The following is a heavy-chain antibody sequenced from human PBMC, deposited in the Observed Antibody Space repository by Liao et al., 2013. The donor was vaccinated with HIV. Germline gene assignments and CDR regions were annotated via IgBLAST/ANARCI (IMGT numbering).Heavy chain of an antibody. J-gene: IGHJ4*02. CDR1: GGSFSGYY. CDR2: INHSGST. V-gene: IGHV4-34*01. CDR3: ARGGSSWPYYFDY. D-gene: IGHD6-13*01. Sequence: QVQLQQWGAGLLKPSETLSLTCGVYGGSFSGYYWSWIRQPPGKGLEWIGEINHSGSTNYNPSLKSRVTVSVDTSKNQFSLKLSSVTAADTAAYYCARGGSSWPYYFDYWGQGTLVTVSS.